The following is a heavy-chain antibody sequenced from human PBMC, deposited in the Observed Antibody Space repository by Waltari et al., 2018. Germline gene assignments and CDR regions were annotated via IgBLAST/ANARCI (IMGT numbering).Heavy chain of an antibody. V-gene: IGHV1-69*12. CDR1: GGTLGSYA. CDR3: ARGNSYGYSYYYGMDV. Sequence: QVQLVQSGAEVKKPGSSVKVSCKASGGTLGSYAISWVRPAPGQGFEWMGGFIPIFGTANYAQKFQGRVTITADESTSTAYMELSSLRSEDTAVYYCARGNSYGYSYYYGMDVWGQGTTVTVSS. J-gene: IGHJ6*02. CDR2: FIPIFGTA. D-gene: IGHD5-18*01.